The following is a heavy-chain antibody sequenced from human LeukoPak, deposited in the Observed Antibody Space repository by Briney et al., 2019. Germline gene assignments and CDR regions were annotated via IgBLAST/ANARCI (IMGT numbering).Heavy chain of an antibody. CDR3: AREVGSSSQGDWFDP. V-gene: IGHV3-11*01. J-gene: IGHJ5*02. CDR2: ISSSGSTI. D-gene: IGHD6-6*01. Sequence: PGGSLRLSCAASGFTFSDYYMSWIRQAPGKGLEWVSYISSSGSTIYYADSVKGRFTISRDNAKNSLYLQMNSLRAEDTAVYYRAREVGSSSQGDWFDPWGQGTLVTVSS. CDR1: GFTFSDYY.